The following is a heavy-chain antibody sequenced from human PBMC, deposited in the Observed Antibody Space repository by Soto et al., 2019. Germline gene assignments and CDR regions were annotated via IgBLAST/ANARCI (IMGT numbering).Heavy chain of an antibody. V-gene: IGHV3-23*01. CDR3: AREQCSPLDRYCADGGVDWVDP. CDR2: ISGNGATT. Sequence: EVQLLQSGGGLVQPGGSLRLSCEASGFSFTFYAMSWFRQAPGKGLEWVSAISGNGATTFYADSMKGRFTISRDNSRDTLYLQMNRLRAEDTAVYFCAREQCSPLDRYCADGGVDWVDPWGRGTLVTVSS. CDR1: GFSFTFYA. D-gene: IGHD2-8*01. J-gene: IGHJ5*02.